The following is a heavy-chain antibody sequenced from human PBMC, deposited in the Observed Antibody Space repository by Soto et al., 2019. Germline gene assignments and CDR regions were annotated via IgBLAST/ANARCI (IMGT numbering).Heavy chain of an antibody. CDR1: GGSISSGGYY. Sequence: QVQLQESGPGLVKPSQTLSLTCTVSGGSISSGGYYWSWIRQHPGKGLEWIGYIYYSGSTYYNPSLKSRVTISVDTSKNQFSLKLSSVTAADTAVYYCARGLESMARGVIWWFDPWGQGTLVTVSS. CDR3: ARGLESMARGVIWWFDP. CDR2: IYYSGST. V-gene: IGHV4-31*03. J-gene: IGHJ5*02. D-gene: IGHD3-10*01.